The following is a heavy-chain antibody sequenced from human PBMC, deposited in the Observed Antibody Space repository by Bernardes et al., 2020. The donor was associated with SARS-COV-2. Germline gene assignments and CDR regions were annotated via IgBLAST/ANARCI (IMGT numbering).Heavy chain of an antibody. CDR3: ARAGQFYFEY. CDR2: INSDGRTI. CDR1: GFTFSSHW. J-gene: IGHJ4*02. Sequence: GGSLRLSCAASGFTFSSHWVHWVRQAPGKGLMWFARINSDGRTIDYADSVKGRFTISRDNAKNTLYLQMNSLTVDDTAMYYCARAGQFYFEYWGQGTLVTVSS. V-gene: IGHV3-74*01.